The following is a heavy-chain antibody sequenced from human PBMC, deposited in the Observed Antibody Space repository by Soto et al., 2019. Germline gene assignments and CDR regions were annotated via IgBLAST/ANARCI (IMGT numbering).Heavy chain of an antibody. CDR2: ISYDGGNK. D-gene: IGHD6-13*01. J-gene: IGHJ5*02. CDR3: SKDSSVVAAGSGGWFDP. CDR1: GFSFSTYG. Sequence: GGSLRLSCAASGFSFSTYGMHWVRQAPGKGLEWVATISYDGGNKFYADSAKGRFTISRDNSKNTLYLQMNSLRANDTAVYYCSKDSSVVAAGSGGWFDPWGQGTLVTVSS. V-gene: IGHV3-30*18.